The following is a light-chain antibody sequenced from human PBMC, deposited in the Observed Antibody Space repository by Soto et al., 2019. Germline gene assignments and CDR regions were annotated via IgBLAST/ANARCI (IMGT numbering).Light chain of an antibody. V-gene: IGKV3D-15*01. CDR1: QSVSSN. CDR2: GAS. J-gene: IGKJ1*01. Sequence: EIVFTQSPCTLSVSPGERATLSCRASQSVSSNLAWYQQKPGQAPRLLIYGASSRATGIPDRFSGSGSGTEFTLTITSQQSEDFAVYYCQQYNDWPPWTFGQGTKVDIK. CDR3: QQYNDWPPWT.